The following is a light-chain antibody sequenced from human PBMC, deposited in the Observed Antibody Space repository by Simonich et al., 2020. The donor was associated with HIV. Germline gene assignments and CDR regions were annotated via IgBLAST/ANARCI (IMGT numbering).Light chain of an antibody. J-gene: IGLJ3*02. CDR3: QTWGAGAGANWV. V-gene: IGLV4-69*01. CDR2: VDSDGSH. CDR1: SGHSHYD. Sequence: QLVLTPSPSASASLGASVRLTCTLSSGHSHYDIAWHPQQPAKGPRFLMRVDSDGSHSQVDGIPDRFSGSSYGAERYLTISSLESEDEADYYCQTWGAGAGANWVFGGGTKLTVL.